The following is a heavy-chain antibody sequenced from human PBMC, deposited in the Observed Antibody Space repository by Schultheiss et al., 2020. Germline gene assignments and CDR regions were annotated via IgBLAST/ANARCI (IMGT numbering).Heavy chain of an antibody. D-gene: IGHD3-22*01. V-gene: IGHV4-59*01. CDR2: IYYSGST. Sequence: SETLSLTCTVSGGSISSYYWSWIRQPPGKGLEWIGYIYYSGSTNYNPSLKSRVTITVDTSKNQFSLKLSSVTAAVTAVYYCARAFDSSAFPFDYWGQGTLVTGSS. CDR1: GGSISSYY. CDR3: ARAFDSSAFPFDY. J-gene: IGHJ4*02.